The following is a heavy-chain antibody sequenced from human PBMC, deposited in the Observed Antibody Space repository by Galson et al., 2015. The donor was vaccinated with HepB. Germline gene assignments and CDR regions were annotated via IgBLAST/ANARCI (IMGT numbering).Heavy chain of an antibody. V-gene: IGHV3-30*03. CDR2: ISFDGSNK. Sequence: SLRLSCAASGFTFTTSDMHWVRQAPGKGLEWVAVISFDGSNKYYADSVKGRFTISRDNSKNTLYLQMNSLRGEDTAVYYCAANNDGNFYYGDGWDKGTTVPVS. CDR3: AANNDGNFYYGDG. CDR1: GFTFTTSD. J-gene: IGHJ6*03. D-gene: IGHD1/OR15-1a*01.